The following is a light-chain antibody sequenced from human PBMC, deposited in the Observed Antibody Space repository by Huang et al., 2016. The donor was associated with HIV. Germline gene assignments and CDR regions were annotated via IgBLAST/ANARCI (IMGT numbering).Light chain of an antibody. J-gene: IGKJ1*01. V-gene: IGKV3-20*01. CDR1: QSVSSHY. Sequence: EIMLTQSPGTLSLSPGERTTLSCRARQSVSSHYLAWYQQKPGQAPRRLIYGASSRATGSPDRFSGSGSGTDFTLTISRLEPEDFAVYFCQQYVTSPWTFGQGTKVEIK. CDR2: GAS. CDR3: QQYVTSPWT.